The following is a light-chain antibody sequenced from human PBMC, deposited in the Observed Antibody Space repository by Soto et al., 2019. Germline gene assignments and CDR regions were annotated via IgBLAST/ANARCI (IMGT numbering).Light chain of an antibody. Sequence: QSVLTQPASVSGSPGQSITISCTGTTSDVGGYNYVSWYQQHPGKAPKLMIYEVTDRPLGVSNRFSGSKSGITASLTISGLQAEDEADYYCSSYTITSTLVFGGGTKGTVL. CDR3: SSYTITSTLV. J-gene: IGLJ2*01. CDR1: TSDVGGYNY. V-gene: IGLV2-14*01. CDR2: EVT.